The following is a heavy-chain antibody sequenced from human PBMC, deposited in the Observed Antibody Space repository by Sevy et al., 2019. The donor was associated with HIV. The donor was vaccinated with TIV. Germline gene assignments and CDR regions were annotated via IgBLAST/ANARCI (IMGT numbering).Heavy chain of an antibody. J-gene: IGHJ6*03. V-gene: IGHV3-64D*06. D-gene: IGHD2-2*01. CDR3: VKGAQYCSSTSCVDYYYYYMDV. Sequence: GGSLRLSCSASGFTFSSYAMHWVRQAPGKGLEYVSAISSNGGSTYYADSVKGRFTISRDNSKNTLYLQMSRLRAEDTAVYYCVKGAQYCSSTSCVDYYYYYMDVWGKGTTVTVSS. CDR1: GFTFSSYA. CDR2: ISSNGGST.